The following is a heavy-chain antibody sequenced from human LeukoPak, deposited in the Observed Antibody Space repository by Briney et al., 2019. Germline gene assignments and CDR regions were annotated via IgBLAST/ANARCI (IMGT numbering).Heavy chain of an antibody. CDR2: IYSSGST. J-gene: IGHJ4*02. CDR1: GGSISIYY. V-gene: IGHV4-4*07. CDR3: ARDKGHYDSSGYKYYFDY. Sequence: SQTLSLTCTVSGGSISIYYWSWIRQPAGKGLEWIGRIYSSGSTNYNPSLKSRVTMPVDTSKNQFSLKLSSVTAADTAVYYCARDKGHYDSSGYKYYFDYWGQGTLVTVSS. D-gene: IGHD3-22*01.